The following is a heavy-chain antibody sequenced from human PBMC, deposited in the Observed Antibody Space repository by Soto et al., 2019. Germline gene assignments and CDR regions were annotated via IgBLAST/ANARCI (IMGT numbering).Heavy chain of an antibody. V-gene: IGHV4-30-4*01. CDR3: ARGLYDFWSGYYTGIYNWFDP. CDR2: IYYSGST. J-gene: IGHJ5*02. CDR1: GGSISSGDYY. Sequence: SETLSLTCTVSGGSISSGDYYWSWIRQPPGKGLEWIGYIYYSGSTYYNPSLKSRVTISVDTSKDQFSLKLSSVTAADTAVYYCARGLYDFWSGYYTGIYNWFDPWGQGTLVTVSS. D-gene: IGHD3-3*01.